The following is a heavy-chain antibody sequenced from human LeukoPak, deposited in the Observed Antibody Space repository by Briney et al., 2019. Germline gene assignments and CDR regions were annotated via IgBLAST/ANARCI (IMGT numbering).Heavy chain of an antibody. J-gene: IGHJ6*02. CDR3: AVAYYYDSSGYYSAYGMDV. CDR2: IFVGSGNT. Sequence: SVKVSCKASGFTFTSSAMQWVRQARGQRLEWIGWIFVGSGNTNYAQKFQERVTITRDMSTSTAYMELSSLRSEDTAVYYCAVAYYYDSSGYYSAYGMDVWGQGTTVTVSS. D-gene: IGHD3-22*01. V-gene: IGHV1-58*02. CDR1: GFTFTSSA.